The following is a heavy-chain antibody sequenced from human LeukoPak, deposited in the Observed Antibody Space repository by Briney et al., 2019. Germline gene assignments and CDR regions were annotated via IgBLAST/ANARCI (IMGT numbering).Heavy chain of an antibody. CDR2: TWYDGSNK. D-gene: IGHD3-22*01. CDR1: GFTISSNY. Sequence: AGGSLRLSCAASGFTISSNYRSWLRQAPDKGLEWVAVTWYDGSNKYYADSVKGRFTISRDNSKNTLYLQMNSLRAEDAAVYHCARVRDSIVDYWGQGTLVTVSS. CDR3: ARVRDSIVDY. J-gene: IGHJ4*02. V-gene: IGHV3-33*08.